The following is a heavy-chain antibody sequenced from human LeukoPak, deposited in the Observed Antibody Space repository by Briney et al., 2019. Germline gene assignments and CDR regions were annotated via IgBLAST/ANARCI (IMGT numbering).Heavy chain of an antibody. J-gene: IGHJ4*02. CDR1: GYTFTRYY. Sequence: ASVKVSCKASGYTFTRYYMHWVRQAPGQGLEWMGRINPNSGGTNYAQKFQGRVTMTRDASISTAYMELSRLRSDDTAVYYCARGHSSGWYGGYFDYWGQGTLVTVSS. CDR3: ARGHSSGWYGGYFDY. V-gene: IGHV1-2*06. CDR2: INPNSGGT. D-gene: IGHD6-19*01.